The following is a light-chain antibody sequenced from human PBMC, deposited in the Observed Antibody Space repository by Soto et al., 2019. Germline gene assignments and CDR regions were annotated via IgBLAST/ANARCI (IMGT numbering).Light chain of an antibody. J-gene: IGLJ1*01. CDR2: DVV. CDR3: SSFTTYDTDV. Sequence: QSALTQPASVSGSPGQSITISCTGTSRDVGFSNFIFWFQQHPGKAPKLIISDVVNRPSGVSYRFSGSRFGNTASLPISGLQVEDEADYYCSSFTTYDTDVFGTGTKLTVL. CDR1: SRDVGFSNF. V-gene: IGLV2-14*03.